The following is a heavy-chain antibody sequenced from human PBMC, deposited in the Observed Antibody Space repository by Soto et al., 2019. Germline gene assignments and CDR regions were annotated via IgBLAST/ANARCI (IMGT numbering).Heavy chain of an antibody. Sequence: LSLTCTVSGGSISNYYWTWIRQPAGKGLEWIGRMYTSGSTNYNPSLKSRVTMSVDTSKNQFSLNLRSVTAADTAMYYCARTQYSSSTGRYYYYGMDVWGQGTTVTVSS. CDR1: GGSISNYY. D-gene: IGHD6-6*01. V-gene: IGHV4-4*07. CDR2: MYTSGST. CDR3: ARTQYSSSTGRYYYYGMDV. J-gene: IGHJ6*02.